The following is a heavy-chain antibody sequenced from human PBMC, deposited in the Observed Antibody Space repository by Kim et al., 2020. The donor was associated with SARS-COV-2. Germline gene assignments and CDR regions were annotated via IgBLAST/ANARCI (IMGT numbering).Heavy chain of an antibody. Sequence: YSPSFQGQVTISADKSISTAYLQWSSLKASDTAMYYCARRGGGYRDYFDYWGQGTLVTVSS. J-gene: IGHJ4*02. CDR3: ARRGGGYRDYFDY. D-gene: IGHD2-15*01. V-gene: IGHV5-51*01.